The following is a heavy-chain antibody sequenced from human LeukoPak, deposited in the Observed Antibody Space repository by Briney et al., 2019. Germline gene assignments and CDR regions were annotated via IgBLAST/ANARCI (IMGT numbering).Heavy chain of an antibody. V-gene: IGHV1-3*01. J-gene: IGHJ4*02. CDR3: AVCGACCGGVGY. CDR2: INGGNGDT. D-gene: IGHD2-21*01. CDR1: GYTLSNSA. Sequence: GASVKVSCKASGYTLSNSAIHWVRQAPGQRLEWMGWINGGNGDTKSSQKFQDRVTITRDTSASTAYMELSSLRSEDTAVYYCAVCGACCGGVGYWGQGTLVTVSS.